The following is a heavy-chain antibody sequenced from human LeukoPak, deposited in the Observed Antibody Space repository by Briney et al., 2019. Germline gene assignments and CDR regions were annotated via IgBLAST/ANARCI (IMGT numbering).Heavy chain of an antibody. D-gene: IGHD5-18*01. CDR2: ISYDGSNK. J-gene: IGHJ4*02. V-gene: IGHV3-30-3*01. CDR3: AKGGGYSYGYYSDF. Sequence: GGSLRLSCAASGFTFSSYAMHWVRQAPGKGLEWVAVISYDGSNKYYADSVRGRFTISKDNSKNTLYLQMNSLRAEDTAVYYCAKGGGYSYGYYSDFWGQGTLVTVSS. CDR1: GFTFSSYA.